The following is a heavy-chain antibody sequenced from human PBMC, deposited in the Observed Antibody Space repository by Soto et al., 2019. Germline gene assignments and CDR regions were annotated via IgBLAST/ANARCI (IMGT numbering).Heavy chain of an antibody. D-gene: IGHD6-13*01. Sequence: GGSLRLSCAASGFTFSSYGMHWVRQAPGKGLEWVAVIWYDGSNKYYADSVKGRFTISRDNSKNTLYLQMNSLRAEDTAVYYCARRDLPAAGNPNHYYYYYGMDVWGQGTTVTVSS. V-gene: IGHV3-33*01. CDR3: ARRDLPAAGNPNHYYYYYGMDV. CDR1: GFTFSSYG. CDR2: IWYDGSNK. J-gene: IGHJ6*02.